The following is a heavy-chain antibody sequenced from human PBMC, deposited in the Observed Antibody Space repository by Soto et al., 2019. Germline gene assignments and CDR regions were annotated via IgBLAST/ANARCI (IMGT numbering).Heavy chain of an antibody. V-gene: IGHV4-4*07. CDR3: ARGQRFSDWFEP. J-gene: IGHJ5*02. D-gene: IGHD3-3*01. Sequence: PDTTGFNCRPDSCSSGSLHGPWIWQPGGEALAWIGPINSSVTTTYTPTLKSRVNMSLETSKNRFSLRMESVTAADTAVYVCARGQRFSDWFEPWGQGTSATVS. CDR2: INSSVTT. CDR1: SCSSGSLH.